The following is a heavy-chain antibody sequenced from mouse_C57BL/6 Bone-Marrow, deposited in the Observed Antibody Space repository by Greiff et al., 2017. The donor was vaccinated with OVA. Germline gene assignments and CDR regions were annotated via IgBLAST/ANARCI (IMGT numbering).Heavy chain of an antibody. V-gene: IGHV1-84*01. J-gene: IGHJ1*03. CDR2: IYPGSGNT. D-gene: IGHD1-1*01. Sequence: QQRPGQGLEWIGWIYPGSGNTKYNEKFKGKATLTVDTSSSTAYMQLSSLTSEDSAVYFCASTTVVDDDWYFDVWGTGTTVTVSS. CDR3: ASTTVVDDDWYFDV.